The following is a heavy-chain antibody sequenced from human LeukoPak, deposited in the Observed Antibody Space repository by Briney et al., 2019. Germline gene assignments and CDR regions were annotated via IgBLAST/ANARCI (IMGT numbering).Heavy chain of an antibody. D-gene: IGHD4-23*01. V-gene: IGHV3-21*01. CDR1: GFTFSAYS. CDR3: ARRAGGYSHPYDY. Sequence: GGSLRLSCATSGFTFSAYSMNWVRQAPGKGLEWVSSISGSSIYINYADSVKGRFTISSDNAKNSLYLQMNSLRAEDTAVYYCARRAGGYSHPYDYWGQGILVTVSS. CDR2: ISGSSIYI. J-gene: IGHJ4*02.